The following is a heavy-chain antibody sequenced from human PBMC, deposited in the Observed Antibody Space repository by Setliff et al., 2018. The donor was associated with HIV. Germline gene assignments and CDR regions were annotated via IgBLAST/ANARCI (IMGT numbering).Heavy chain of an antibody. Sequence: PGGSLRLSCAASGFTFSSYSMNWVRQAPGKGLEWVSFISPSGTYIHYADSLKGRFTISRDNAKNSLYLQMNSLRAEDTAVYYCARDPPWNYDGSGYPYYFDYWGQGTLVTVSS. CDR2: ISPSGTYI. CDR1: GFTFSSYS. J-gene: IGHJ4*02. CDR3: ARDPPWNYDGSGYPYYFDY. D-gene: IGHD3-22*01. V-gene: IGHV3-21*01.